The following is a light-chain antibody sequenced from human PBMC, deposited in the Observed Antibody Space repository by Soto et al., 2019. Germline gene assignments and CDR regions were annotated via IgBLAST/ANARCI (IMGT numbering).Light chain of an antibody. CDR2: DTS. V-gene: IGKV3-11*01. Sequence: EVVLTQSPATLSLSQGERATLSCRASQSVERDLAWYQQKPGQAPRLLIYDTSNRATGIPARCSGSGSGTDFTLTISSLEPEDFAVYYCQQRSIWPPLTFGGGTKVEIK. J-gene: IGKJ4*01. CDR3: QQRSIWPPLT. CDR1: QSVERD.